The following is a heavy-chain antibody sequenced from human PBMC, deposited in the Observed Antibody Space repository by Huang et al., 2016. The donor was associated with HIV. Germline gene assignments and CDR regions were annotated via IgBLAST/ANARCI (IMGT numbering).Heavy chain of an antibody. D-gene: IGHD3-10*01. V-gene: IGHV4-39*02. CDR3: ARLPGSITMIRGVITDPY. Sequence: QLQLQESGPGLVKPSETLSLTCTVSGGSIRSDNYYWGWIRQPPGKGVEWIGSIYYSGSTYYTPSRKRRVTITVDTSKNHFSLRMRSVTAADTAVYYCARLPGSITMIRGVITDPYWGQGTLVTVSS. CDR1: GGSIRSDNYY. CDR2: IYYSGST. J-gene: IGHJ4*02.